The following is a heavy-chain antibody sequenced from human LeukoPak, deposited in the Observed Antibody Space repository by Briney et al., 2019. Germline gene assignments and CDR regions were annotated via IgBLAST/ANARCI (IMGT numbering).Heavy chain of an antibody. Sequence: PGGSLRLSCAASGFTFSDHYMDWVRQAPGKGLEWVGRIRNKATSYTTDYAASVRGRFTISRSDSESSLYLQMNSLKSEDTALYYCARGLNSGYYYDLDGFDFWGQGTMVTVSS. CDR2: IRNKATSYTT. CDR1: GFTFSDHY. D-gene: IGHD3-22*01. CDR3: ARGLNSGYYYDLDGFDF. J-gene: IGHJ3*01. V-gene: IGHV3-72*01.